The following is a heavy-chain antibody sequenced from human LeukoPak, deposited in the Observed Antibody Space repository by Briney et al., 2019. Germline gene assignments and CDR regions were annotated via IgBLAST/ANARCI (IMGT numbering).Heavy chain of an antibody. CDR3: AKYRTSPPYGLDV. Sequence: GGSLRLSCAASGFTFSTYAMNWVRQAPGKGLEWVSGISDGAGRTWYADSVKGRFTISRDNSKSTLYLQMNSLRVEDTATYYCAKYRTSPPYGLDVWGQGTTVTVSS. CDR1: GFTFSTYA. CDR2: ISDGAGRT. D-gene: IGHD1-26*01. V-gene: IGHV3-23*01. J-gene: IGHJ6*02.